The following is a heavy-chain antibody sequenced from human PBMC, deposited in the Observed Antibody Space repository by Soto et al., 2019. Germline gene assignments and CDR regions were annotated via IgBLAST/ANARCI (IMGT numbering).Heavy chain of an antibody. CDR1: GGTFSSYT. J-gene: IGHJ5*02. D-gene: IGHD2-8*02. Sequence: QVQLVQSGAEVKKPGSSVKVSCKASGGTFSSYTISWVRQAPGQGREWMGRIIPILGIANYAQKFQGRVTSTADKSTSTAYIELSSLRSEDTAVYYCARGQGTGADGFDPWGQGTLVTVSS. CDR3: ARGQGTGADGFDP. CDR2: IIPILGIA. V-gene: IGHV1-69*02.